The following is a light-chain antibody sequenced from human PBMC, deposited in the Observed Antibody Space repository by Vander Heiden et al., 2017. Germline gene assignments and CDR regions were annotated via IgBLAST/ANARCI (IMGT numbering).Light chain of an antibody. CDR2: WAS. J-gene: IGKJ4*01. CDR1: QSVLDRSNNRNY. CDR3: QQYDSTPLT. Sequence: DTLMTQSPDSPSVSLGERATITCKSSQSVLDRSNNRNYLAWYQQKPGQPPKVLIYWASNRESGVPDRFSGSGSGTDFTLTISSLQAEDVAVYYCQQYDSTPLTFGGETKVEIK. V-gene: IGKV4-1*01.